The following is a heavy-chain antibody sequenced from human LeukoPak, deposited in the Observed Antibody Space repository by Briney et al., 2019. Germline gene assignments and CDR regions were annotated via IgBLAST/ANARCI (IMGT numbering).Heavy chain of an antibody. D-gene: IGHD5-18*01. J-gene: IGHJ6*02. V-gene: IGHV3-53*01. CDR3: ASGDTAMVTDYYYGMDV. CDR2: IYSGGST. Sequence: GGSLRLSCAASGFTVSSNYMSWVRQAPGKGLEWVSVIYSGGSTYYADSVKGRFTISRDNSKNTLYLQMNSLRAEDTAVYYCASGDTAMVTDYYYGMDVWGQGTTVTVSS. CDR1: GFTVSSNY.